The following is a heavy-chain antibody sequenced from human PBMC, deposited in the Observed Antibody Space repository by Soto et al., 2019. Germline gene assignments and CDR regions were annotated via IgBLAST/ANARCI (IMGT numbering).Heavy chain of an antibody. J-gene: IGHJ1*01. CDR1: GFTFKYYA. V-gene: IGHV3-23*01. CDR2: ISGSGDTT. CDR3: ARESKWYGGQYFQD. Sequence: EVQLLQSGGGLAQPGTSLRLSCAASGFTFKYYAMTWVRQAPGKGLEWVSTISGSGDTTDYADSVKGRFRVSRDNSKDPLYLQMDRLRADDTALYYCARESKWYGGQYFQDWGQGTLVTVSS. D-gene: IGHD2-8*01.